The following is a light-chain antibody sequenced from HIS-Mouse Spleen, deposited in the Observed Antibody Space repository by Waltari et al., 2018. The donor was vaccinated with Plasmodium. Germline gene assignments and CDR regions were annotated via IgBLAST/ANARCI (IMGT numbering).Light chain of an antibody. CDR3: QAWDSSTDYV. V-gene: IGLV3-1*01. J-gene: IGLJ1*01. Sequence: SYELTQPPSVSGSPGQTASLTCSGDKLGDKYACWYQRKPGQSPVLVIYQDSKRPSGIPERVSGSNPGNTATLTISGTQAMDEADYYCQAWDSSTDYVFGTGTKVTVL. CDR1: KLGDKY. CDR2: QDS.